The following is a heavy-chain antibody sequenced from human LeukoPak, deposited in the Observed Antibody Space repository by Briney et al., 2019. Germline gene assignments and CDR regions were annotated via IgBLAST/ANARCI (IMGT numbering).Heavy chain of an antibody. CDR3: ARENGGPYGDFDY. D-gene: IGHD4-17*01. CDR1: GGSISSGGYY. J-gene: IGHJ4*02. V-gene: IGHV4-31*03. Sequence: SETLSLTCTVSGGSISSGGYYWSWIRQHPGKGLEWIGYIYYSGSTYYNPSLKSRVTISVDTSKNQFSLKLSSVTGADTSVYYCARENGGPYGDFDYWGQGTLVTVSS. CDR2: IYYSGST.